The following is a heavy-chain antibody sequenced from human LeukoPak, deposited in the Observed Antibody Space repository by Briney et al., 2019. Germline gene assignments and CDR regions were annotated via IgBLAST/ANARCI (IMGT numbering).Heavy chain of an antibody. V-gene: IGHV4-39*07. D-gene: IGHD3-22*01. J-gene: IGHJ3*02. Sequence: SETLSLTCTVSGDSISSNPYYWGWFRQPPEKGLEWIGSIYYSGSTYYNPSLKSRVTISVDTSKNQFSLKLSSVTAADTAVYYCARGPYSYDSSGAFDIWGQGTMVTVSS. CDR2: IYYSGST. CDR1: GDSISSNPYY. CDR3: ARGPYSYDSSGAFDI.